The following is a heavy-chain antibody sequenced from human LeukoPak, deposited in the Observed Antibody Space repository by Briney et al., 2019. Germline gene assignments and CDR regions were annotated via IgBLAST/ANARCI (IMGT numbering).Heavy chain of an antibody. V-gene: IGHV1-8*02. CDR1: GGTFSSYA. CDR3: ARGSVEMATIPFDY. J-gene: IGHJ4*02. CDR2: MNPNSGNT. Sequence: AASVKVSCKASGGTFSSYAISWVRQATGQGLEWMGWMNPNSGNTGYAQKFQGRVTMTRNTSISTAYMELSSLRSEDTAVYYCARGSVEMATIPFDYWGQGTLVTVSS. D-gene: IGHD5-24*01.